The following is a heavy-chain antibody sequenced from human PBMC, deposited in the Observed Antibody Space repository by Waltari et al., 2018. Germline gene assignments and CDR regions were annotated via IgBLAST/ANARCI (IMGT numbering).Heavy chain of an antibody. Sequence: QVQLQESGPGLVKPSQTLSLTCTVSGGSISSGSYYWSWIRQPAGKGREWIGRIYTSGSTNYNPALKSRVTISVDTSKNQFSLKLSSVTAADTAVYYCARSGGNFDYWGQGTLVTVSS. CDR2: IYTSGST. V-gene: IGHV4-61*02. J-gene: IGHJ4*02. CDR3: ARSGGNFDY. CDR1: GGSISSGSYY.